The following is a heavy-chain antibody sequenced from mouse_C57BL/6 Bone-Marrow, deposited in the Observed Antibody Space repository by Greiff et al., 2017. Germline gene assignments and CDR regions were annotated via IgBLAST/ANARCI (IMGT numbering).Heavy chain of an antibody. CDR3: ARDECYWYFDV. V-gene: IGHV5-4*01. Sequence: EVNVVESGGGLVKPGGSLKLSCAASGFTFSSYAMSWVRQTPEKRLEWVATISDGGSYTYYPDNVKGRFTISRDNAKNNLYLQMSQLKSEDTAMYYCARDECYWYFDVWGTGTTVTVSS. CDR2: ISDGGSYT. J-gene: IGHJ1*03. CDR1: GFTFSSYA.